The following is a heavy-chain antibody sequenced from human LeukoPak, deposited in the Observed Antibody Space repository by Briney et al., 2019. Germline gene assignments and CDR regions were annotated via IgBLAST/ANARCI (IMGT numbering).Heavy chain of an antibody. Sequence: PSKTLSLTCAVYGGSFSGYYWSWIRQPPGKGLEWIGEIIHSGSTNYNPSLKSRVTISVDTSKNQFSLKLSSVTAADTAVYYCARGRYCSSTSCYRVIGDVAFDIWGQGTMVTVSS. CDR2: IIHSGST. CDR3: ARGRYCSSTSCYRVIGDVAFDI. V-gene: IGHV4-34*01. D-gene: IGHD2-2*01. CDR1: GGSFSGYY. J-gene: IGHJ3*02.